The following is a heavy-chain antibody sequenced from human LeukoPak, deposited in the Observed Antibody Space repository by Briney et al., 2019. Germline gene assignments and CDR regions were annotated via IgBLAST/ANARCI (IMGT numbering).Heavy chain of an antibody. CDR2: ISGSGGST. Sequence: GSLRLSCAASGFTFSNAWMSWVRQAPGKGLEWVSAISGSGGSTYYADSVKGRFTISRDNSKNTLYLQMNSLRAEDTAVYYCAKVLHGAWFDYWGQGTLVTVSS. D-gene: IGHD3-10*01. V-gene: IGHV3-23*01. CDR1: GFTFSNAW. CDR3: AKVLHGAWFDY. J-gene: IGHJ4*02.